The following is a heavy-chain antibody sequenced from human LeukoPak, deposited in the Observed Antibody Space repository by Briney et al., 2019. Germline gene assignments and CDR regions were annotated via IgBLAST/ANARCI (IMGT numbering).Heavy chain of an antibody. CDR1: GGSFSGYY. J-gene: IGHJ5*02. CDR3: ARQEYWGRYFDWLLKGDLHHWFDP. V-gene: IGHV4-34*01. CDR2: INHSGST. D-gene: IGHD3-9*01. Sequence: SETLSLTCAVYGGSFSGYYWSWIRPPPGKGLEWIGEINHSGSTNYNPSLKSRVTISVDTSKNQFSLKLSSVTAADTAVYYCARQEYWGRYFDWLLKGDLHHWFDPWGQGTLVTVSS.